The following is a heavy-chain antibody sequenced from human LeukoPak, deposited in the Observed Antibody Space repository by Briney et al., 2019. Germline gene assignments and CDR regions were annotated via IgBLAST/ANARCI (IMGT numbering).Heavy chain of an antibody. CDR1: GFTFSSYA. V-gene: IGHV3-30-3*01. CDR3: AKARGSDTSLFFDY. CDR2: ISYDGSNK. Sequence: PGGSLRLSCAASGFTFSSYAMHWVRQAPGKGLEWVAVISYDGSNKYYADSVKGRFTISRDNSKNTLYLQVNSLRAEDTAVYYCAKARGSDTSLFFDYWGQGTLVTVSS. D-gene: IGHD2-2*01. J-gene: IGHJ4*02.